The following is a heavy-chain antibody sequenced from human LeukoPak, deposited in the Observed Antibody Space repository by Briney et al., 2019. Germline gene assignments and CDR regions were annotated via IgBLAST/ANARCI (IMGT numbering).Heavy chain of an antibody. D-gene: IGHD3-3*01. CDR3: ARDPSVTIFGVVMDENWFDP. J-gene: IGHJ5*02. V-gene: IGHV1-69*13. CDR2: IIPIFGTA. Sequence: ASVKVSCKASGGTFSSYAISWVRQAPGQGLEWMGGIIPIFGTANYAQKFQGRVTITADESTSTAYMELSSLRSVDTAVYYCARDPSVTIFGVVMDENWFDPWGQGTLVTVSS. CDR1: GGTFSSYA.